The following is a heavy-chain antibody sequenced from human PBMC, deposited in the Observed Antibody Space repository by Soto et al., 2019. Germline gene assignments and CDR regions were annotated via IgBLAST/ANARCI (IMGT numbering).Heavy chain of an antibody. Sequence: GGSLRLSCAASGFTFSSYSMNWVRQAPGKGLEWVANIKKDGSKKSYVDSVKGRFTISRDNSKCTLYLQMSILRAEDTAVFYCARAFCTNGVCYYFFDYWGHGTLVTVSS. CDR3: ARAFCTNGVCYYFFDY. D-gene: IGHD2-8*01. CDR1: GFTFSSYS. J-gene: IGHJ4*01. V-gene: IGHV3-7*01. CDR2: IKKDGSKK.